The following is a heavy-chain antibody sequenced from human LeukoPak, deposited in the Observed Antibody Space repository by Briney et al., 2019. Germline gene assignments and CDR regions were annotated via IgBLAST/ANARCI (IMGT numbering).Heavy chain of an antibody. V-gene: IGHV3-74*01. CDR3: ARELGYCSSTSCSANDAFDI. J-gene: IGHJ3*02. Sequence: GGSLRLSCAASGFTFSSYWMHWVRQAPGKGLVWVSRINSDGSSTSYADSVKGRFTISRDNAKNTLYLQMNSLRAEDTPVYYCARELGYCSSTSCSANDAFDIWGQGTMVTVSS. CDR1: GFTFSSYW. CDR2: INSDGSST. D-gene: IGHD2-2*01.